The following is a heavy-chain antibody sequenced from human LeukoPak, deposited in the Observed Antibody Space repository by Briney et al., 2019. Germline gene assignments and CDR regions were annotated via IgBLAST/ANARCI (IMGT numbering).Heavy chain of an antibody. V-gene: IGHV1-69*04. J-gene: IGHJ3*02. CDR3: ARTAKLRFLEWLSAPHDAFDI. CDR2: IIPILGIA. CDR1: GYTFTSYD. Sequence: VASVKVSCKASGYTFTSYDISWVRQAPGQGLEWMGRIIPILGIANYAQKFQGRVTITADKSTSTAYMELSSLRSEDTAVYYCARTAKLRFLEWLSAPHDAFDIWGQGTMVTVSS. D-gene: IGHD3-3*01.